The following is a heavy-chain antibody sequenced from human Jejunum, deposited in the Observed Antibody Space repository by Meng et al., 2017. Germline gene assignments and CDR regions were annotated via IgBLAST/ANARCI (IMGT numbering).Heavy chain of an antibody. V-gene: IGHV3-74*01. CDR3: TRVIVATNS. CDR1: GFTFSSYW. J-gene: IGHJ4*03. CDR2: INSDGSST. Sequence: GESLKISCVASGFTFSSYWMHWVRQVPGKGLVWVSRINSDGSSTSYAGSVKGRFTISRDNAKKTLYLQMNSLRAEDTAVYYCTRVIVATNSWGQGTLVTVSS. D-gene: IGHD5-12*01.